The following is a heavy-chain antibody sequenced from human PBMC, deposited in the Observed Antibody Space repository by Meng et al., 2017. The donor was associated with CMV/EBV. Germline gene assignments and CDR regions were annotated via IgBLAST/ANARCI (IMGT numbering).Heavy chain of an antibody. D-gene: IGHD3-3*01. J-gene: IGHJ5*02. CDR2: IYYSGST. CDR1: GGSISSGGYY. Sequence: SETLSLTCTVSGGSISSGGYYWSWIRQPPGKGLEWIGYIYYSGSTYYNPSLKSRVTISVDTSKNQFSLKLSSVIAADTAVYYCARAGYYDFWSGYFGWFDPWGQGTLVTVSS. CDR3: ARAGYYDFWSGYFGWFDP. V-gene: IGHV4-31*03.